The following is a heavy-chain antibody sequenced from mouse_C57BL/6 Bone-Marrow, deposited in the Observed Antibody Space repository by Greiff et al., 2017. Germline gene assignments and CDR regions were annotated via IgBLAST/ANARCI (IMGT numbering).Heavy chain of an antibody. J-gene: IGHJ4*01. D-gene: IGHD2-12*01. CDR2: IYPRSGNT. V-gene: IGHV1-81*01. Sequence: IQLQQSGAELARPGASVKLSCKASGYTFTSYGISWVKQRTGQGLEWIGEIYPRSGNTYYNEKFKGKATLTADKSSSTAYMELRSLTSEDSAVYFCEIRQGYYYARDYWGQGTSVTVSS. CDR3: EIRQGYYYARDY. CDR1: GYTFTSYG.